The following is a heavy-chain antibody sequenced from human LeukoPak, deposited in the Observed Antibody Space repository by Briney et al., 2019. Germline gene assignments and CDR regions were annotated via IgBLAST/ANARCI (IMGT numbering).Heavy chain of an antibody. CDR2: IYYSGST. D-gene: IGHD3-10*01. CDR3: ARRHGSGSYSPYYYYYYMDV. Sequence: SETLSLTCTVSGGSISSYYWSRIRQPPGKGLEWIGYIYYSGSTNYNPSLKSRVTISVDTSKNQFSLKLSSVTAADTAVYYCARRHGSGSYSPYYYYYYMDVWGKGTTVTVSS. J-gene: IGHJ6*03. V-gene: IGHV4-59*08. CDR1: GGSISSYY.